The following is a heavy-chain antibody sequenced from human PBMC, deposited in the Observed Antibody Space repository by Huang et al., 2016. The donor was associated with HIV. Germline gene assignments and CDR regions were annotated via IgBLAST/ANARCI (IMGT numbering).Heavy chain of an antibody. D-gene: IGHD6-13*01. Sequence: QITLKESGPTLVKPTQTLTLTCTFSGFSLTSSGVAVGWIRQPPGKALEWLALIYWDNEARFSPSLKTRLTSTKDTPKNEVVLTMTNMDPVDTATYYCVHRLRYGKWYVDYWGQGVLVTVSS. J-gene: IGHJ4*02. CDR1: GFSLTSSGVA. CDR2: IYWDNEA. CDR3: VHRLRYGKWYVDY. V-gene: IGHV2-5*02.